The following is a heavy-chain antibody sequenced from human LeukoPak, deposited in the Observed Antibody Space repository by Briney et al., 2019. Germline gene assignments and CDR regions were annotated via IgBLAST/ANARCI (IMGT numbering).Heavy chain of an antibody. V-gene: IGHV1-8*01. J-gene: IGHJ5*02. CDR1: GYTFTSYE. CDR2: MNPNSGNT. D-gene: IGHD1-26*01. Sequence: ASVKVSCKASGYTFTSYEINWVRQATGQGLEWMGWMNPNSGNTGYAQKFQGRVTMTRNTSISTAYMELSSLRSEDTAVYYCARVGGSYGWFDPWGQGTLVTVSS. CDR3: ARVGGSYGWFDP.